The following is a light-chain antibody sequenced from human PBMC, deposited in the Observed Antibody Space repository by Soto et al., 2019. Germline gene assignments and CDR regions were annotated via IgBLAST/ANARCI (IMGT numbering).Light chain of an antibody. CDR2: DAY. J-gene: IGKJ5*01. Sequence: DIVLTQSPGTLSLSPGERATLSCRASQSVSNNYLAWYQQKPGQAPRLIIYDAYNRATGIPARFSGSGSGTDFTLTISSLEPEDFAVYYCQQRSNWPPITCGQGTRLEIK. V-gene: IGKV3-11*01. CDR3: QQRSNWPPIT. CDR1: QSVSNNY.